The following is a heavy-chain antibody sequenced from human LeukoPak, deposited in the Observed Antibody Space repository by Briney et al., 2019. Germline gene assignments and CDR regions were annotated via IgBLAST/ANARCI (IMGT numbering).Heavy chain of an antibody. D-gene: IGHD1-1*01. J-gene: IGHJ4*02. CDR3: VRVKGTYFDF. CDR1: GFPFSSYS. Sequence: GGSLRLSCAVSGFPFSSYSMNWVRQAPGKGLEWVSYISASGSNIYYLDAVRGRFTVSRDNAMNSLFLQMDRPRAEDTAIYYCVRVKGTYFDFWGQGTLVTVSS. V-gene: IGHV3-48*01. CDR2: ISASGSNI.